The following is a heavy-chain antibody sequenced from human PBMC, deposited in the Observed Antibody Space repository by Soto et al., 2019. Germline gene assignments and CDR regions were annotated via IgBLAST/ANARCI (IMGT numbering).Heavy chain of an antibody. Sequence: HPGGSLRLSCAASGFTFSSYAMSWVRQAPGKGLEWVSAISGSGGSTYYADSVKGRFTISRDNSKNTLYLQMNSLRAEDTAVYYCAKDLREYSYGHPFFDIWGQGTMVTVSS. CDR3: AKDLREYSYGHPFFDI. V-gene: IGHV3-23*01. D-gene: IGHD5-18*01. J-gene: IGHJ3*02. CDR1: GFTFSSYA. CDR2: ISGSGGST.